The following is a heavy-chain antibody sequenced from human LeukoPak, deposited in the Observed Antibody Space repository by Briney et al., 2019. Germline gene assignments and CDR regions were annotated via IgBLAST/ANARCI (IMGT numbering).Heavy chain of an antibody. CDR3: ARSEGDSTATPLDY. V-gene: IGHV3-48*01. J-gene: IGHJ4*02. D-gene: IGHD6-13*01. Sequence: GGSLRLSCAASGFTFSSYSMNWVRQAPGKGLEWVSYISSSSSTIYYADSVKGRFTISRDNAMDSLYLQMNSLRAEDTAVYYCARSEGDSTATPLDYWGQGTLVTVYS. CDR2: ISSSSSTI. CDR1: GFTFSSYS.